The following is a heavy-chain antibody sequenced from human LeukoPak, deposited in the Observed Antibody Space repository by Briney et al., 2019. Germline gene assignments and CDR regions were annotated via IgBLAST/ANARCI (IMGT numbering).Heavy chain of an antibody. J-gene: IGHJ4*02. CDR2: ISYDGSNK. Sequence: GGSLRLSCAASGFTFSSYAMHWVRQTPGKGLEWVAVISYDGSNKYYADSVKGRFTISRDNSKNTLYLQMNSLRAEDTAVYYCASHPRLYYWGQGTLVTVSS. CDR3: ASHPRLYY. V-gene: IGHV3-30*04. CDR1: GFTFSSYA.